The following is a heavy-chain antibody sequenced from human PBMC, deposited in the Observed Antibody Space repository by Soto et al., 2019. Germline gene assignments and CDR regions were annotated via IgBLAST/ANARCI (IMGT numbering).Heavy chain of an antibody. D-gene: IGHD3-16*01. CDR2: TSYDGSNN. J-gene: IGHJ4*02. CDR1: GFTFRSYV. V-gene: IGHV3-33*05. CDR3: ARWGTTGGLDV. Sequence: QVQLVESVGGVVQPGTSLRLSCVGSGFTFRSYVIHWVRQAPGKGLERVALTSYDGSNNFYGDSVKGRFTISRDNSRNTVELQMDSLRLEDTALYYGARWGTTGGLDVWGQGTVVSVSS.